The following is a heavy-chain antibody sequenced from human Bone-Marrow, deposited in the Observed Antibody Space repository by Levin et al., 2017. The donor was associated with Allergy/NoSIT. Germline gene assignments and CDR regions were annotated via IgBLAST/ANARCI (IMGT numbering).Heavy chain of an antibody. D-gene: IGHD1-26*01. CDR2: IFYSGST. V-gene: IGHV4-39*01. CDR1: GGSISSSSYY. Sequence: KPSETLSLTCTVSGGSISSSSYYWGWIRQPPGTGLEWIGNIFYSGSTYYNPSLTSRATMSVDTSKNQFSLRLRSVTAADTAVYYCARRNSEWERQTLYWFFDLWGRGARVTVSS. CDR3: ARRNSEWERQTLYWFFDL. J-gene: IGHJ2*01.